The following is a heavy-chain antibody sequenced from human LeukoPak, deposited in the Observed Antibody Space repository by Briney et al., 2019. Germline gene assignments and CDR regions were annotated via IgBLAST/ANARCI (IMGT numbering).Heavy chain of an antibody. CDR1: GFTFSSYW. CDR2: IKQDGSEK. CDR3: ARVGLLLFWHFDY. J-gene: IGHJ4*02. D-gene: IGHD3-22*01. Sequence: PGGSLRLSCAASGFTFSSYWMSWVRQAPGKGLEWVANIKQDGSEKYYVDSVKGRFTISRDNAKNSLYLQMNSLRAEDTAVYYCARVGLLLFWHFDYWGQGTLVTVSS. V-gene: IGHV3-7*01.